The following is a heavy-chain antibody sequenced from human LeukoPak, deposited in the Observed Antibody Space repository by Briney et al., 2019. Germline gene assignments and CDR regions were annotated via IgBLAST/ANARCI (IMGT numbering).Heavy chain of an antibody. V-gene: IGHV1-18*01. J-gene: IGHJ4*02. Sequence: ASVKVSCKASGYTFTSYGINWVRQAPGQGLEWMGWISAYNGNTDYAEKFQGRVTMTTDTPTNTAYMELRSLRSDDTAVYYCARCSYYYDSSVYYGWGQGTLVTVSS. D-gene: IGHD3-22*01. CDR3: ARCSYYYDSSVYYG. CDR2: ISAYNGNT. CDR1: GYTFTSYG.